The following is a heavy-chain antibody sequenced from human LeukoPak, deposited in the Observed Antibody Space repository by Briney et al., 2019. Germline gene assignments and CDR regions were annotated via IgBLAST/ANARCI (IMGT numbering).Heavy chain of an antibody. D-gene: IGHD3-10*01. Sequence: GGSLRLSCAASGFTFSSYGMHWVRQAPGKGLEWVAFIRYDGSNKYYADSVKGRFTISRDNSKNTLYLRMNSLRAEDTAVYYCAKSIRAFDYWGQGTLVTVSS. J-gene: IGHJ4*02. CDR2: IRYDGSNK. CDR1: GFTFSSYG. V-gene: IGHV3-30*02. CDR3: AKSIRAFDY.